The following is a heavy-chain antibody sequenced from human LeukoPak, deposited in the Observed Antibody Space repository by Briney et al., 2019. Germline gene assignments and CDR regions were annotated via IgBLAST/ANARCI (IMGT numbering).Heavy chain of an antibody. CDR3: ARDDYGGNLYYYYYGMDV. Sequence: GASVKVSCKASGYTFAGYYMHWVRQAPGQGLEWMGWINPNSGGTNYAQKFQGRVTMTRDTSISTAYMELSRLRSDDTAVYYCARDDYGGNLYYYYYGMDVWGQGTTVTVSS. D-gene: IGHD4-23*01. CDR1: GYTFAGYY. J-gene: IGHJ6*02. V-gene: IGHV1-2*02. CDR2: INPNSGGT.